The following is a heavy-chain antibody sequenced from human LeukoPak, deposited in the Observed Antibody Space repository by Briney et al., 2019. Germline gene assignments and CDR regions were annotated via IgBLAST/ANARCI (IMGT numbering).Heavy chain of an antibody. CDR1: GGSISSGGYS. D-gene: IGHD3-10*01. Sequence: SQTLSLTCAVSGGSISSGGYSWSWIRQPPGKGLEWIGYIWQSGTTYYNPSLKSRVTISVDRSKNQFSLKLSSVTAADTAVYYCARGYYYGSGSYSYYFEYWGQGTLVTVSS. V-gene: IGHV4-30-2*01. CDR3: ARGYYYGSGSYSYYFEY. J-gene: IGHJ4*02. CDR2: IWQSGTT.